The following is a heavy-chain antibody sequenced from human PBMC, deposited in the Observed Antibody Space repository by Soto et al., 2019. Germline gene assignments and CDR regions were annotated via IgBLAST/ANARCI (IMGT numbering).Heavy chain of an antibody. J-gene: IGHJ4*02. CDR3: AKETYSGSYHFDY. D-gene: IGHD1-26*01. Sequence: GGSLRLSCAASGFTFSNSAMSWVRQAPGKGLDWVSSISDSGVSTYYADSVKGRFTISRDNSKSTLYLQMNSLRAEDTAVYYCAKETYSGSYHFDYWGQGTLVTGSS. V-gene: IGHV3-23*01. CDR1: GFTFSNSA. CDR2: ISDSGVST.